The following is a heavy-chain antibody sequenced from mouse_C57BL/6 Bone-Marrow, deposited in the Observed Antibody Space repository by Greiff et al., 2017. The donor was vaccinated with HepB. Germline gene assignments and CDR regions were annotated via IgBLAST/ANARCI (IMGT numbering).Heavy chain of an antibody. CDR2: ISDGGSYT. Sequence: EVQLKESGGGLVKPGGSLKLSCAASGFTFSSYAMSWVRQTPEKRLEWVATISDGGSYTYYPDNVKGRFTISRDNAKNNLYLQMSHLKSEDTAMYYCARDLSFADWGQGTLVTVSA. CDR3: ARDLSFAD. CDR1: GFTFSSYA. J-gene: IGHJ3*01. V-gene: IGHV5-4*01.